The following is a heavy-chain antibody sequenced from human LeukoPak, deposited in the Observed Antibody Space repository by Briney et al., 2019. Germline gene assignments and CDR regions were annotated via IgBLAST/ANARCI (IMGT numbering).Heavy chain of an antibody. CDR1: GFTFSSYS. D-gene: IGHD3-16*01. CDR2: ISISISYI. V-gene: IGHV3-21*01. CDR3: ARSIMITFGGNDY. Sequence: GGSLRLSCAASGFTFSSYSMNWVREAPEKGLECVSSISISISYIYYADSVKGRFTNSRDNAKNSLYLQMNSPRAEDTAVYYCARSIMITFGGNDYWGQGTLVTVSS. J-gene: IGHJ4*02.